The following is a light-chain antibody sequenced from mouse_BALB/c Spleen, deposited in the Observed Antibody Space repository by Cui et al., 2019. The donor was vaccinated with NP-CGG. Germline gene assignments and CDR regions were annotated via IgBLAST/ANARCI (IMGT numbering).Light chain of an antibody. V-gene: IGLV1*01. Sequence: QAVVTQESALTTSPGKTVTLTCRSNTGAVTTSNYANWVQEKPDHLFTGLIGGTNNRAPGVPARFSASLIGDKAALTITGTQTEDEAIYFCALWYSNHWVFGGGTKLTVL. CDR3: ALWYSNHWV. CDR2: GTN. CDR1: TGAVTTSNY. J-gene: IGLJ1*01.